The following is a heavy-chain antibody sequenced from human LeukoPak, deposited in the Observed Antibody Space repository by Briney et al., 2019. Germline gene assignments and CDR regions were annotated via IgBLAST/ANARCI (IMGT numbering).Heavy chain of an antibody. Sequence: SETLSHTCTVSGDSISSYYWSWIRQTPGKGLEWIGYMYHSGITKYNPSLKSRVTISGDTSKNQFSLKLSSVTAADTAVYYCARESNCSGGSCPKNNWFDPWGQGTLVTVSS. J-gene: IGHJ5*02. D-gene: IGHD2-15*01. CDR1: GDSISSYY. CDR3: ARESNCSGGSCPKNNWFDP. CDR2: MYHSGIT. V-gene: IGHV4-59*01.